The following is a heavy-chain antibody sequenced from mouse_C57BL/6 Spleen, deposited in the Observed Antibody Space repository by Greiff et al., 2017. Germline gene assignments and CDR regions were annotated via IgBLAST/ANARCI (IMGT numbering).Heavy chain of an antibody. CDR3: ARDPYDYGEFYFDD. V-gene: IGHV5-16*01. J-gene: IGHJ2*01. CDR1: GFTFSDYY. CDR2: INYDDSNT. D-gene: IGHD2-4*01. Sequence: EVKLLEPEGGLVQPGSSMKLSCTASGFTFSDYYMPWVRQVPEKGLEWVANINYDDSNTYYLDSLKSRCIIARDNAKNILYLQRSSLKSEDTATYSCARDPYDYGEFYFDDRGKGTTLTVS.